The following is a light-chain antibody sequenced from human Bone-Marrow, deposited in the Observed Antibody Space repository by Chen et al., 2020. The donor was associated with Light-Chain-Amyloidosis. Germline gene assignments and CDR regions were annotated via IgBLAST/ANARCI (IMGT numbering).Light chain of an antibody. V-gene: IGLV3-25*02. CDR2: RDT. Sequence: SYELTQPPSVSVSPGQTARITCSGDDLPTKYAYWYQQKPGQAPVLVIHRDTERPSGISERFSGSSSGTTATLTISSVEAGDEADYYCQVWDIISDQVVFGGGTKLTVL. J-gene: IGLJ2*01. CDR1: DLPTKY. CDR3: QVWDIISDQVV.